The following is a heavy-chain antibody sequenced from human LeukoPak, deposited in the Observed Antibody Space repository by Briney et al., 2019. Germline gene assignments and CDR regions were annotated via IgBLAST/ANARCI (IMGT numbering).Heavy chain of an antibody. J-gene: IGHJ4*02. CDR2: IYYNGST. D-gene: IGHD2-15*01. CDR1: SDSISTYY. V-gene: IGHV4-59*01. Sequence: SETLSLTCTVSSDSISTYYWSWIRQPPGKGLEYIGYIYYNGSTNYNPSLKSRVTISVDTSKNQFSLRLSSVTAADTAVYFCARAPGRYCSGGSCLDYWGQGTLVTVSS. CDR3: ARAPGRYCSGGSCLDY.